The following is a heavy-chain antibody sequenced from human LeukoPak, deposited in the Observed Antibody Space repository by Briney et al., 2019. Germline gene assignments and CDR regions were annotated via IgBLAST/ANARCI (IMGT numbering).Heavy chain of an antibody. V-gene: IGHV3-21*01. D-gene: IGHD2-15*01. Sequence: GSLRLSCAASGFTFSSYCMNWVRQAPGKGLEWVSFISSSSSYIYYADSVKGRFTISRDNAKNSLYLQMNSLRAEDTAVYYCARGPVEVSIDYWGQGTLVTVSS. CDR2: ISSSSSYI. CDR3: ARGPVEVSIDY. J-gene: IGHJ4*02. CDR1: GFTFSSYC.